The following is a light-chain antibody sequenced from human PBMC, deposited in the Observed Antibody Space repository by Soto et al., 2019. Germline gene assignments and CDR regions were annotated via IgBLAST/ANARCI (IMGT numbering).Light chain of an antibody. CDR1: QSFSSSY. J-gene: IGKJ4*01. CDR2: GSA. V-gene: IGKV3-20*01. CDR3: YQYGCSPPMT. Sequence: FTQYPDSLSLCPGERATLSCRAIQSFSSSYLAWYQQKPGQAPRLLIYGSASRATCIPDRRSGSGCGTAFTLTIIRLEHEDFAAHYCYQYGCSPPMTFGGGTKVDI.